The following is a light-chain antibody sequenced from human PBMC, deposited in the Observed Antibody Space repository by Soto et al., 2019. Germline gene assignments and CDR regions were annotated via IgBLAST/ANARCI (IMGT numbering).Light chain of an antibody. V-gene: IGLV2-11*01. CDR1: SSDVGGYNY. J-gene: IGLJ1*01. CDR2: DVS. CDR3: CSYAGSSTFYV. Sequence: QSALTQPRSVSGSPGQSVTISCTGTSSDVGGYNYVSWYQQHPGKAPKLMLYDVSKRPSGVPDRFSGSKSGNTASLTISGLQTEDEADYYCCSYAGSSTFYVFGTGTKRTVL.